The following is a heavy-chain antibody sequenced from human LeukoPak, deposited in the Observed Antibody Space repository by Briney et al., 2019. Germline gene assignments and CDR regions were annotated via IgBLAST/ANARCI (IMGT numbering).Heavy chain of an antibody. D-gene: IGHD3-3*01. CDR3: ARGLGHYDFWSGSRPWFDP. V-gene: IGHV4-59*12. CDR1: GGSISSYY. Sequence: SETLSLTCTVSGGSISSYYWSWIRQPPGKGLEWIGFIYYSGSTNYNPSLKSRVTISVDTSKNQFSLKLSSVTAADTAVYYCARGLGHYDFWSGSRPWFDPWGQGTLVTVSS. CDR2: IYYSGST. J-gene: IGHJ5*02.